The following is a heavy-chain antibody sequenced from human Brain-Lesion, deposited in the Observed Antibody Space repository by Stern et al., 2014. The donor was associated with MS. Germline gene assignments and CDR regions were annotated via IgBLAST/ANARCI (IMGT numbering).Heavy chain of an antibody. J-gene: IGHJ6*02. CDR2: IKADGTEK. D-gene: IGHD3-3*01. CDR1: GFTFGNYW. CDR3: ARVYNTIYGIVTQRGSGMDV. Sequence: VQLVESGGGLVQPGGSLTISCTAAGFTFGNYWMTWVRQAPGKGLEWAANIKADGTEKNYVGSVKGRFTISRDNARNSLYLQMNSLRVEDTALYYWARVYNTIYGIVTQRGSGMDVWGQGTTVIVSS. V-gene: IGHV3-7*01.